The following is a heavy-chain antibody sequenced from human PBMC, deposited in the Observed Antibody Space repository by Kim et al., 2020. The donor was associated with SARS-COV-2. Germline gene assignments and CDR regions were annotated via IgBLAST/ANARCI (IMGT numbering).Heavy chain of an antibody. V-gene: IGHV3-33*01. J-gene: IGHJ4*02. CDR2: IWYDGSNK. Sequence: GGSLRLSCAASGFTFSSYGMHWVRQAPGKGLEWVAVIWYDGSNKYYADSVKGRFTISRDNSKNTLYLQMNSLRAEDTAVYYCARGDILTGPYYFDYWGQGTLVTVSS. CDR3: ARGDILTGPYYFDY. D-gene: IGHD3-9*01. CDR1: GFTFSSYG.